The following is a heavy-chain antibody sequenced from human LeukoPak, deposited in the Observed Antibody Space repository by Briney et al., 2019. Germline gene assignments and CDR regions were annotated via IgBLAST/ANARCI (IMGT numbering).Heavy chain of an antibody. V-gene: IGHV3-11*06. J-gene: IGHJ6*02. CDR3: AREGLPYGMDV. D-gene: IGHD4-11*01. CDR2: ISSSSSYT. Sequence: GGSLRLSCAASGSTFSDYYMSWIRQAPGKGLEWVSYISSSSSYTNYADSVKGRFTISRDNAKNSLYLQMNSLRAEDTAVYYCAREGLPYGMDVWGQGTTVTVSS. CDR1: GSTFSDYY.